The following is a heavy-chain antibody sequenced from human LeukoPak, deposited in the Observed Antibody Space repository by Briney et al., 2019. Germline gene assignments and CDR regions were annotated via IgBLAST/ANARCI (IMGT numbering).Heavy chain of an antibody. CDR1: GYTLTELS. CDR3: ARDLYYYDSSGYSPYYFDY. D-gene: IGHD3-22*01. J-gene: IGHJ4*02. CDR2: FDPEDGET. Sequence: ASVKVSCKVSGYTLTELSMHWVRQAPGKGLEWMGGFDPEDGETIYAQKFQGRVTMTEDTSTDTAYMELSSLRSEGTAMYYCARDLYYYDSSGYSPYYFDYWGQGTLVTVSS. V-gene: IGHV1-24*01.